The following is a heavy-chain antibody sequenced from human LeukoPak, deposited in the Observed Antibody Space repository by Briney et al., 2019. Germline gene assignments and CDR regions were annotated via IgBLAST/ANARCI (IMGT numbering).Heavy chain of an antibody. J-gene: IGHJ6*02. CDR2: IYYSGST. Sequence: SETLSLTCTVSGGSISSSSYYWSWIRQPPGKGLEWIGYIYYSGSTNYNPSLKSRVTISVDTSKNQFSLKLSSVTAADTAVYYCARHPPLSSSSWYYYYGMDVWGQGTTVTVSS. CDR3: ARHPPLSSSSWYYYYGMDV. CDR1: GGSISSSSYY. V-gene: IGHV4-61*05. D-gene: IGHD6-13*01.